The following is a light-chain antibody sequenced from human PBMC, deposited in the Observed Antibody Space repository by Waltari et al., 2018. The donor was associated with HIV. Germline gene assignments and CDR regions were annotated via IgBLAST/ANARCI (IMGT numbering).Light chain of an antibody. CDR1: SLTKYS. CDR2: GKN. CDR3: DSRDTNNKHHV. J-gene: IGLJ1*01. V-gene: IGLV3-19*01. Sequence: SSELTQDPAVSVALGQTVRITCQGDSLTKYSANWYQQKPGPAPLLILYGKNLYRRSGIPARFAGAASGTTASLTITGAQAEEEADYYGDSRDTNNKHHVFGTGT.